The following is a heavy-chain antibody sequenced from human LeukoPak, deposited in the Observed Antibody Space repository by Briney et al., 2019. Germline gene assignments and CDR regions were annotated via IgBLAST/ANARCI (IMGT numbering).Heavy chain of an antibody. CDR2: IKQDGSEK. CDR1: GFTLCSYW. J-gene: IGHJ4*02. Sequence: GGSLRLSCAASGFTLCSYWMSWLRQAPGKALEGVANIKQDGSEKYYVDSVKGRFTISRDNAKNSLYLQMNSLRAEDTAVYYCARAPFDPGFDYWGQGTLVTVSS. V-gene: IGHV3-7*04. D-gene: IGHD2/OR15-2a*01. CDR3: ARAPFDPGFDY.